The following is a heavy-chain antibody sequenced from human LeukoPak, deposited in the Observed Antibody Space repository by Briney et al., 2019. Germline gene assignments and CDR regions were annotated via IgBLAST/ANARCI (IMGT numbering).Heavy chain of an antibody. CDR2: ISYDGSNK. Sequence: GRSLRLSCAASGFTFSSYAMHWVRQAPGKGLEWVAVISYDGSNKYYADSVKGRFTISRDNSKNTLYLLMNSLRAEDTAVYYCARVRGIMSGSYYAFAYWGQGTLVTVSS. V-gene: IGHV3-30*04. CDR1: GFTFSSYA. J-gene: IGHJ4*02. D-gene: IGHD1-26*01. CDR3: ARVRGIMSGSYYAFAY.